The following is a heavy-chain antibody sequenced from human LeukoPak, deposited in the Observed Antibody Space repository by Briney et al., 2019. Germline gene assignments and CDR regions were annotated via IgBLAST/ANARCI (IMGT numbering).Heavy chain of an antibody. D-gene: IGHD3-16*01. V-gene: IGHV5-51*01. J-gene: IGHJ4*02. Sequence: GESLKIYCKASGYRLTSYWIGWVRQMPGKGLDWMGIIYSGDSDTRYSPSFQGKVTISADKSISTAYLQWSSLKASHTARYYFARWGRAVSGLSRHTFDYWGQGTLVTVSS. CDR2: IYSGDSDT. CDR1: GYRLTSYW. CDR3: ARWGRAVSGLSRHTFDY.